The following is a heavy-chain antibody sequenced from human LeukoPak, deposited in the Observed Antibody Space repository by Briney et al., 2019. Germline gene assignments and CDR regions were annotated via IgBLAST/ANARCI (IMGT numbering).Heavy chain of an antibody. CDR3: ARDFGSGWYPY. CDR2: IYSGGST. Sequence: GGSLRLSCAASGFTFSSYSMNWVRQAPGKGLEWVSVIYSGGSTYYADSVKGRFTISRDNSKNTLYLQMNSLRAEDTAVYYCARDFGSGWYPYWGQGTLVTVSS. CDR1: GFTFSSYS. D-gene: IGHD6-19*01. V-gene: IGHV3-53*01. J-gene: IGHJ4*02.